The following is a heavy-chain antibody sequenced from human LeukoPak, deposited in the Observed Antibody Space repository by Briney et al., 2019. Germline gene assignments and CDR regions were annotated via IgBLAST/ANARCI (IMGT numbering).Heavy chain of an antibody. J-gene: IGHJ6*03. CDR3: ARDEDTMVRGVWYYYMDV. CDR1: GFTFSSYV. CDR2: ISYDGSNE. V-gene: IGHV3-30*04. D-gene: IGHD3-10*01. Sequence: PGGSLRLSCAASGFTFSSYVMHWVRQAPGKGLEWVAIISYDGSNEYYADSVKGRFTISRDNAKNSLYLQMNSLRAEDTAVYYCARDEDTMVRGVWYYYMDVWGKGTTVTVSS.